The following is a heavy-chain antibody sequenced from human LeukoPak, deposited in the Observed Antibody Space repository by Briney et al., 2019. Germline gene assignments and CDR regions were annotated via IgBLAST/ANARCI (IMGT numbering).Heavy chain of an antibody. Sequence: GGSLRLSCAASGFTFSNYWMNGVRQAPGKGLEGVAIIGRDGSENYYVDSVKGRFTISRDNAKNSLYLQMNSLRVEDTAVYYCATGGGWYFDYWGQGALITASS. D-gene: IGHD6-19*01. CDR3: ATGGGWYFDY. CDR2: IGRDGSEN. J-gene: IGHJ4*02. V-gene: IGHV3-7*01. CDR1: GFTFSNYW.